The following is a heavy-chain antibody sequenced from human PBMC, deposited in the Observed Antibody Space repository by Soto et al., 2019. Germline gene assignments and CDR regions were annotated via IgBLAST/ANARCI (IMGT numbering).Heavy chain of an antibody. CDR1: GFTVSGNF. CDR3: ASRFSSSWSALDY. V-gene: IGHV3-53*01. CDR2: IYSGDST. D-gene: IGHD6-13*01. J-gene: IGHJ4*02. Sequence: GGSLRLSCAASGFTVSGNFMSWVPQAPGKGLEWVSIIYSGDSTYYADSVKGRFTISRDNSKNTLYLQMNSLRAEDTDVYYCASRFSSSWSALDYWGQGPLATVSS.